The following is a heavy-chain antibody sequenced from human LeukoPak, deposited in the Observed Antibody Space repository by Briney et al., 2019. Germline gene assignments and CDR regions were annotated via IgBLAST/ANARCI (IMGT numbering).Heavy chain of an antibody. CDR1: GDSITGYY. V-gene: IGHV4-59*08. CDR3: ARMYSSSSFFDY. Sequence: PSETLSLTCTVSGDSITGYYYNCIRQPPGKGLEWIAYIHSSGITKYNPSLKSRVSISVDTSNSHSSLKLTSVTAADTAVYFCARMYSSSSFFDYWGQESWSPSPQ. D-gene: IGHD6-6*01. J-gene: IGHJ4*01. CDR2: IHSSGIT.